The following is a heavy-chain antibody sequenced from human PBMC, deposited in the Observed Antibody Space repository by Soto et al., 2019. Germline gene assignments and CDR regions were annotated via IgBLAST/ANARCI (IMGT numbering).Heavy chain of an antibody. Sequence: GGSLRLSCAASAFTFSDYYMGWIRRAPGKGLEWLSYISGNGNTIYYADSVKGRFTISRDNAKNSLYLQMNSLRAEDTAVYYCARAGGYGDYDDWGQGTLVTVSS. CDR1: AFTFSDYY. J-gene: IGHJ4*02. V-gene: IGHV3-11*04. D-gene: IGHD4-17*01. CDR2: ISGNGNTI. CDR3: ARAGGYGDYDD.